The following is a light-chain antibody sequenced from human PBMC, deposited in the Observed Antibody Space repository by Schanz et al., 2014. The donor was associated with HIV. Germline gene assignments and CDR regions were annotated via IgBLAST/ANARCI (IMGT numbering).Light chain of an antibody. CDR2: EGS. J-gene: IGLJ2*01. CDR3: CSYAGSSTFVV. Sequence: QSALTQPRSVSGSPGQSVSISCTGSGSDFGGHDYVSWYQHHPGKAPKLMIYEGSKRPLGVSNRFSGSKSGNTASLTISGLQAEDEADYYCCSYAGSSTFVVFGGGTKLTVL. V-gene: IGLV2-23*03. CDR1: GSDFGGHDY.